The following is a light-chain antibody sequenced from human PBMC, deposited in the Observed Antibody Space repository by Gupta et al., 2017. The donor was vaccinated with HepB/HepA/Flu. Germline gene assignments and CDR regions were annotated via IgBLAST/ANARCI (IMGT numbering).Light chain of an antibody. J-gene: IGKJ2*01. CDR2: GTS. Sequence: EIVMTQSPAPLSVSHGESATLSCRASQNVRNNVAWYQQKPGQAPRLLIYGTSTRATGIPARFSCSGSGTEFTLTISSLQSEDFAVYYCQQYNNWPPFTFGQGTKLEI. CDR1: QNVRNN. V-gene: IGKV3-15*01. CDR3: QQYNNWPPFT.